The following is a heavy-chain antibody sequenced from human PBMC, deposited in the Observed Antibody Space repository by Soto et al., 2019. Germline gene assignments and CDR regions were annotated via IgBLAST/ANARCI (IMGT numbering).Heavy chain of an antibody. CDR3: ARRGGYSYGTSPPSYGMDV. CDR2: IYPGDSDT. CDR1: GYSFTSYW. D-gene: IGHD5-18*01. V-gene: IGHV5-51*01. J-gene: IGHJ6*02. Sequence: GESLKISCKGSGYSFTSYWIGWVRQMPGKGLEWMGIIYPGDSDTRYSPSFQGQVTISADKSISTAYLQWSSLKASDTAMYYCARRGGYSYGTSPPSYGMDVWGQGTTVTVSS.